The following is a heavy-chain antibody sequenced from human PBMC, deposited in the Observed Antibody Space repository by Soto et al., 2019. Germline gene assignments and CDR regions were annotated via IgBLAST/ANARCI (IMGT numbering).Heavy chain of an antibody. V-gene: IGHV1-69*01. Sequence: QVQLVQSGAEVKKPGSSVKVSCKASGGTFSSYAISWVRQAPGQGLEWMGGIIPMYGTANYAQKFQGRVTITADESTLTVYMELSSLRSEDTAVYYCATGIAARYYYYGMDVWGQGTTVTVSS. CDR1: GGTFSSYA. CDR3: ATGIAARYYYYGMDV. J-gene: IGHJ6*02. CDR2: IIPMYGTA. D-gene: IGHD6-6*01.